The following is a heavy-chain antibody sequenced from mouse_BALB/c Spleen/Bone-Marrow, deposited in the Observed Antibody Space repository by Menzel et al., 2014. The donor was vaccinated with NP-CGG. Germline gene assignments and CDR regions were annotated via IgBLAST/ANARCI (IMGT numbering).Heavy chain of an antibody. J-gene: IGHJ1*01. D-gene: IGHD2-2*01. CDR1: GYTFTSYY. V-gene: IGHV1S81*02. CDR2: INPSNGGT. Sequence: QVQLQQSGAELVKPGASVELSCKASGYTFTSYYMHWVKQRPGQGLEWIGEINPSNGGTNFNEKFKSKATLTVDKSSSTACMQLSSLTSEDSAVYYCARSGTSWLRRSWYFDVWGAGTTVTVSS. CDR3: ARSGTSWLRRSWYFDV.